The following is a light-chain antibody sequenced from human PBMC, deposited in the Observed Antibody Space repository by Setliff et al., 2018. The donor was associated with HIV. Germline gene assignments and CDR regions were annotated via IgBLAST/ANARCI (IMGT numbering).Light chain of an antibody. Sequence: QSVLTQPPSVSGSPGQSIIISCTGTINNIGSYNRVSWYQQRPGTAPKLIIFEVNKRPSGVSNRFSGSKSGNTASLTISGLQAEDEADYFCCSYSGSRGVFGTGTKVTVL. CDR2: EVN. J-gene: IGLJ1*01. CDR1: INNIGSYNR. CDR3: CSYSGSRGV. V-gene: IGLV2-23*02.